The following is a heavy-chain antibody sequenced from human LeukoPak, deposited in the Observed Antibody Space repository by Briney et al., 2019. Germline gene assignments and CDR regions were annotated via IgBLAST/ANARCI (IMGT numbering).Heavy chain of an antibody. CDR1: GGSFSGYY. D-gene: IGHD3-10*01. V-gene: IGHV4-34*01. Sequence: SETLSLTCAVYGGSFSGYYWSWIRQPPGKGLEWIGEINHSGSTNYNPSLKSRVTISVDTSKNQFSLRLSSVTPADTAVYYCARTAKYYYGSETYYFFDYWGQGTLVTVSS. CDR3: ARTAKYYYGSETYYFFDY. CDR2: INHSGST. J-gene: IGHJ4*02.